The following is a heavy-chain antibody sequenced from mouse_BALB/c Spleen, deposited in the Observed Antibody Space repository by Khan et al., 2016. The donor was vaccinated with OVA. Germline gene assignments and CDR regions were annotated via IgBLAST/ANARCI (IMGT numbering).Heavy chain of an antibody. CDR2: VNPNTDNI. CDR3: ARGYDFFAS. D-gene: IGHD2-14*01. J-gene: IGHJ3*01. Sequence: EVQLKQSGPDLVKPGASVKISCKASGYSFTLYYMSWVKQSHGKSLEWIGRVNPNTDNINYNQEFKGKAILTVDKSSNTAYMELRSLTSEDSAVYVCARGYDFFASWGQGTMVTVSA. V-gene: IGHV1-26*01. CDR1: GYSFTLYY.